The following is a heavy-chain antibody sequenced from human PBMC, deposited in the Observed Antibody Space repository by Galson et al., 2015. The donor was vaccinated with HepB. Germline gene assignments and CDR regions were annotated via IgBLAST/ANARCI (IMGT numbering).Heavy chain of an antibody. CDR1: GFTFSSYA. Sequence: SLRLSCAASGFTFSSYAMHWVRQAPGKGLEYVSAISSNGGSTYYANSVKGRFTISRDNSKNTLYLQMGSLRAEDMAVYYCARGYYYGSGSYGFDYWGQGTLVTVSS. V-gene: IGHV3-64*01. D-gene: IGHD3-10*01. J-gene: IGHJ4*02. CDR3: ARGYYYGSGSYGFDY. CDR2: ISSNGGST.